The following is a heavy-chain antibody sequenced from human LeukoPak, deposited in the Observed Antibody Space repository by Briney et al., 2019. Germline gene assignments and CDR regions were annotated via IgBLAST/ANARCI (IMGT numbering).Heavy chain of an antibody. J-gene: IGHJ6*03. CDR1: GFTFSSYA. CDR2: ISGSGGST. Sequence: GGSLRLSCAASGFTFSSYAMSWVRQGPGKGLEWVSSISGSGGSTYYADSVKGRFTISRDNSKNTLYLQMNSMRAEDTAVYYCAIRGYSGYDYFYYMDVWAKGPRSPSP. V-gene: IGHV3-23*01. D-gene: IGHD5-12*01. CDR3: AIRGYSGYDYFYYMDV.